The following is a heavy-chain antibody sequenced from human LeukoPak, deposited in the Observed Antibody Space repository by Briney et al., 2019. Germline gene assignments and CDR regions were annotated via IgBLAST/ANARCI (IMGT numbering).Heavy chain of an antibody. J-gene: IGHJ5*02. CDR1: GGTFSSYA. D-gene: IGHD1-1*01. V-gene: IGHV1-69*05. Sequence: ASVKVSRKASGGTFSSYAISWVRQAPGQGLEWMGGIIPIFGTANYAQKFQGRVTITTDESTSTAYMELSSLRSEDTAVYYCARVITSTGTFDPWGQGTLVTVSS. CDR2: IIPIFGTA. CDR3: ARVITSTGTFDP.